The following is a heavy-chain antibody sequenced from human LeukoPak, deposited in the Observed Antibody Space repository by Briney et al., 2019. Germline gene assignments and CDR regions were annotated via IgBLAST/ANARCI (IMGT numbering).Heavy chain of an antibody. D-gene: IGHD2-21*02. V-gene: IGHV4-39*01. CDR3: ARLLAYCGGDCYAEFDY. CDR1: GGSISSSSYY. CDR2: IYYSGST. Sequence: PSETLSLTCTVSGGSISSSSYYWGWIRQPPGKGLEWIGSIYYSGSTYYNPSLKSRVTISVDTSKNQFSLKLSSATAADTAVYYCARLLAYCGGDCYAEFDYWGQGTLVTVSS. J-gene: IGHJ4*02.